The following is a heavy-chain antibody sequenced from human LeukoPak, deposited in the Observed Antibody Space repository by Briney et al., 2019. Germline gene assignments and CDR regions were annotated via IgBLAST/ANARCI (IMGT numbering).Heavy chain of an antibody. V-gene: IGHV4-59*11. CDR3: AGTNCSSTSCYYYYYMDV. CDR1: GGSISSHY. CDR2: IYYSGST. J-gene: IGHJ6*03. D-gene: IGHD2-2*01. Sequence: SETLSLTCTVSGGSISSHYRSWIRQPPGKGLEWIGYIYYSGSTNYNPSLKSRVTISVDTSKNQFSLKLSSVTAADTAVYHCAGTNCSSTSCYYYYYMDVWGKGTTVTVSS.